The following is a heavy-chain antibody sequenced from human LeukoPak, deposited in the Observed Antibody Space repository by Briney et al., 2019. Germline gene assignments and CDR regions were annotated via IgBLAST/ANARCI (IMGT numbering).Heavy chain of an antibody. CDR2: IYPSGST. V-gene: IGHV4-61*02. J-gene: IGHJ4*02. Sequence: SQTLSLTCTVSGGSINSGNYYWSWIRQPAGKGLEWIGRIYPSGSTEYSPSLKSRATISVDTSKNQFSLRLSSVTAADTALYYCSGENLYYYGSGSVFDYWGQGALVTVSS. D-gene: IGHD3-10*01. CDR3: SGENLYYYGSGSVFDY. CDR1: GGSINSGNYY.